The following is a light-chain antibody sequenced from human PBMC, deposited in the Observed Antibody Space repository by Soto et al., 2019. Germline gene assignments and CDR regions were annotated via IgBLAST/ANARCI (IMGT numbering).Light chain of an antibody. CDR2: DVR. V-gene: IGLV2-11*01. Sequence: QSALTQPGSVSGSPGQSVTISCTGTSSDVGGYKYVSWYQQNPGKAPKLMIYDVRKRPSGVPDRFSGSKSGNTASLTISGLHPEDEADYYYCTSSASYTTLVFGTGTKLTVL. CDR1: SSDVGGYKY. J-gene: IGLJ1*01. CDR3: CTSSASYTTLV.